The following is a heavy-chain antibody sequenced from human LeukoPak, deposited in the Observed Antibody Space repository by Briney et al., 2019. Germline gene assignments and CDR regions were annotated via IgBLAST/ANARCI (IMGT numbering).Heavy chain of an antibody. Sequence: SQTLSLTCTVSGVSISSGGYYWSWIRQHPGKGLEWIGHIYYSGSTYYNPSLKSRVTISVDTSKNQFSLKLSSVTAADTAVYYCARGWRDFWSGYYNDYWGQGTLVTVSS. J-gene: IGHJ4*02. V-gene: IGHV4-31*03. CDR3: ARGWRDFWSGYYNDY. CDR2: IYYSGST. CDR1: GVSISSGGYY. D-gene: IGHD3-3*01.